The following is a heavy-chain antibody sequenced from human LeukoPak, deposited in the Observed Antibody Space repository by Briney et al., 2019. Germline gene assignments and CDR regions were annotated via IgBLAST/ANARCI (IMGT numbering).Heavy chain of an antibody. D-gene: IGHD5-18*01. Sequence: GGSLRLSCAASGFTFSSYEMNWVRPAPGKGLEWVSYISSSGSTIYYADSVKGRFTISRDNAKNSLYLQMNSLRAEDTAVYYCAKVHPDTAMAVLTSYFDYWGQGTLVTVSS. CDR2: ISSSGSTI. CDR1: GFTFSSYE. CDR3: AKVHPDTAMAVLTSYFDY. J-gene: IGHJ4*02. V-gene: IGHV3-48*03.